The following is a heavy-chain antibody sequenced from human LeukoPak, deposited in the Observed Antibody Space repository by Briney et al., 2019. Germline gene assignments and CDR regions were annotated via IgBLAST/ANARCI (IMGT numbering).Heavy chain of an antibody. D-gene: IGHD1-26*01. J-gene: IGHJ4*02. CDR3: ARRRDLYSGSYYPFDY. CDR1: GYSFATYW. CDR2: NYPGDSDT. V-gene: IGHV5-51*01. Sequence: GESLKISCKGSGYSFATYWIGWVRQMPGKGLEWMGINYPGDSDTTYSPSFQGQATISADKSISTAYLQWSSLKASDTAMYYCARRRDLYSGSYYPFDYWGQGTLVTVSS.